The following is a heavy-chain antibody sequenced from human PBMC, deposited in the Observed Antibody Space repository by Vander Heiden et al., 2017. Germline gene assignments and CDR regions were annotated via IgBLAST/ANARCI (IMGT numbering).Heavy chain of an antibody. CDR1: GDSNAYFPHYY. Sequence: QLQLQESGPRLVKPSEPLSLTCIVSGDSNAYFPHYYWTWIRQPAGKGLEWIGRIYNSGQANYNSSLEDRVSMSLDKSRKQISLTLGSVTAADTAVYFCAKNSPAADELMDVWGQGIAVTVSS. CDR2: IYNSGQA. CDR3: AKNSPAADELMDV. D-gene: IGHD6-25*01. J-gene: IGHJ6*02. V-gene: IGHV4-4*07.